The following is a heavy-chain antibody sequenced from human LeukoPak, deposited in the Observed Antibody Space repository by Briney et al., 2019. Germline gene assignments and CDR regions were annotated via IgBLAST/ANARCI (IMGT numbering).Heavy chain of an antibody. CDR1: GFTFSSYS. Sequence: GGSLRLSCAASGFTFSSYSMNWVRQAPGKGLEWVSSISSSSSYIYYADSVKGRFTISRDNAKNSLYLQMNSLRAEDTVVYYCASTSNYYDSSPIWGQGTMVTVSS. CDR2: ISSSSSYI. J-gene: IGHJ3*02. V-gene: IGHV3-21*01. CDR3: ASTSNYYDSSPI. D-gene: IGHD3-22*01.